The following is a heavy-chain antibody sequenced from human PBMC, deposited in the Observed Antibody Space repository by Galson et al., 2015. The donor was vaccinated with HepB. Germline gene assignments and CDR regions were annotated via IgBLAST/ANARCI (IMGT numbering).Heavy chain of an antibody. CDR3: AKEFKDYSSGTYIDY. CDR2: ISGGDGSA. J-gene: IGHJ4*02. D-gene: IGHD3-10*01. V-gene: IGHV3-23*01. Sequence: SLRLSCAASGFTFTDYALTWVRQAPGKGLEWVSTISGGDGSATYADSVKGRFTISRDISKNTLYLQLSSLRAGDTAAYYCAKEFKDYSSGTYIDYWGQGTLVTVSS. CDR1: GFTFTDYA.